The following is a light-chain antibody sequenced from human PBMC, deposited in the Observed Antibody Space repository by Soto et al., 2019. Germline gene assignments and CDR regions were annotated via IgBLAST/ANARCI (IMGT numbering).Light chain of an antibody. CDR1: QSITTHY. J-gene: IGKJ1*01. Sequence: IVLTQSPGTLSLSPGEGATLSCRASQSITTHYLAWYQQKPGQTPRLLIYGVSRRATGIPDRFSGSGYGTDSPLVIRRLEPEYLAVYYCQHYGSSPRFGQGTKVEIK. V-gene: IGKV3-20*01. CDR2: GVS. CDR3: QHYGSSPR.